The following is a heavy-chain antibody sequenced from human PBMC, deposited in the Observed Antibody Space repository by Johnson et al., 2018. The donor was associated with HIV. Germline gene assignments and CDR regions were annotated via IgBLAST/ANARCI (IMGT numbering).Heavy chain of an antibody. J-gene: IGHJ3*02. CDR1: GFTFSSYA. CDR3: ARTNSGSYYHPGAFDI. V-gene: IGHV3-30*14. Sequence: VHLVESGGGVVQPGRSLRLSCSASGFTFSSYAMHWVRQAPGKGLEWVAIISYDGSNKYYADSVKGRFTISRDNSKNTLYLQMNSLRAEDTAVYYCARTNSGSYYHPGAFDIWGQGTMVTVSS. D-gene: IGHD3-10*01. CDR2: ISYDGSNK.